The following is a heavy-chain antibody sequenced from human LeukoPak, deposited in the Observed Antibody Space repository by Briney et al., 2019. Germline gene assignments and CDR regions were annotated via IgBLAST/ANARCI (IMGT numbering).Heavy chain of an antibody. J-gene: IGHJ3*02. Sequence: PGGSLRLSCAASGFTFSDYYMSWIRQAPGKGLEWVSYISSSGSTIYYADSVKGRFTISRDNAKNSLYLQMNSLRAEDTAVYYCARDGGPLTIFGVVDAFDIWGQGTMVTVSS. CDR3: ARDGGPLTIFGVVDAFDI. V-gene: IGHV3-11*04. CDR2: ISSSGSTI. D-gene: IGHD3-3*01. CDR1: GFTFSDYY.